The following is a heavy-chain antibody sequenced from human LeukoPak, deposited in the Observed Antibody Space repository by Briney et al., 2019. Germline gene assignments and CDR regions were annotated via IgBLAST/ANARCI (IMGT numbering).Heavy chain of an antibody. CDR1: GYTFTSYG. CDR3: ARDLTYDILTGYPNWFDP. J-gene: IGHJ5*02. V-gene: IGHV1-18*01. Sequence: ASVKVSCKASGYTFTSYGISWVRQAPGQGLEWMGWISAYNGNTNYAQKLQGRVTMTTDTSTSTAYMELRSLRSDDTAVYYCARDLTYDILTGYPNWFDPWGQGTLVTVSS. CDR2: ISAYNGNT. D-gene: IGHD3-9*01.